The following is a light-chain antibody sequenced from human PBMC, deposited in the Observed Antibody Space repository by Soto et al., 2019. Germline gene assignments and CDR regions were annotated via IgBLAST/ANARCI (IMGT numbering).Light chain of an antibody. V-gene: IGKV1-39*01. CDR2: SAS. Sequence: DIQMTQSPSSLSASVGDRVTITCRASQSISRYLNWYQQKPGKAPKLLIYSASSLQSGVPSTFSGSGSGADFTLTISSLQPEDFATYYCQQTYSTPFTFGQGTRLDIK. CDR1: QSISRY. J-gene: IGKJ5*01. CDR3: QQTYSTPFT.